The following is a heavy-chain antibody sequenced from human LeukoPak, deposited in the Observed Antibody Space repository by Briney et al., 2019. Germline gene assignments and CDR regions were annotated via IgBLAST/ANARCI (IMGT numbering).Heavy chain of an antibody. D-gene: IGHD2-2*01. Sequence: ASVKVSCKASGYTFTSYGISWVRQAPGQGLEWMGRIIPILGIANYAQKFQGRVTITADKSTSTAYMELSSLRSEDTAVYYCARGSPLNCSSTSCSDAFDIWGQGTMVTVSS. CDR1: GYTFTSYG. J-gene: IGHJ3*02. V-gene: IGHV1-69*04. CDR3: ARGSPLNCSSTSCSDAFDI. CDR2: IIPILGIA.